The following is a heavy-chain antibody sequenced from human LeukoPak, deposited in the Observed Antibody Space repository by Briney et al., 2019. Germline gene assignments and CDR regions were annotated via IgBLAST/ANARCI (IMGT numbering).Heavy chain of an antibody. D-gene: IGHD6-6*01. V-gene: IGHV1-69*05. CDR1: GGTFSSYA. Sequence: SVKVSCKASGGTFSSYAISWVRQAPGQGLEWMGGIIPIFGTANYAQKFQGRVTITTDESTSTAYMELSSLRSEDTAGYYCALVRGHYYYYFYMDVWGKGTTVTVSS. CDR3: ALVRGHYYYYFYMDV. J-gene: IGHJ6*03. CDR2: IIPIFGTA.